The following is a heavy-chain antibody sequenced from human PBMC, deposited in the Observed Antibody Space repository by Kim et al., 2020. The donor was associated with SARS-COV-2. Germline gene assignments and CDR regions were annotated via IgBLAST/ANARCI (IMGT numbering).Heavy chain of an antibody. CDR2: INVDRGNT. CDR1: GYTFIGYA. J-gene: IGHJ6*02. D-gene: IGHD2-15*01. Sequence: ASVKVSCKASGYTFIGYAVHWVHQVPGQRLEWMGWINVDRGNTQYSRKFQGRVAITRDTSPSTTYMELSSLTSQDSAISYCARDLNLRSGVGAMDVWGPGTTVTVSS. CDR3: ARDLNLRSGVGAMDV. V-gene: IGHV1-3*01.